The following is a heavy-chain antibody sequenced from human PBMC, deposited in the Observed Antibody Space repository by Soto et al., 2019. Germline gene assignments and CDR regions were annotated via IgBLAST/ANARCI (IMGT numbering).Heavy chain of an antibody. D-gene: IGHD6-6*01. CDR2: IIPIFGTA. J-gene: IGHJ6*02. CDR3: ASQQLGYYXYYGMDV. CDR1: GGTFSSYS. Sequence: GASVKVSCKASGGTFSSYSISWVRQAPGQGLEWMGGIIPIFGTANYAQKFQGRVTITADESTSTAYMELSSLRSEDTAVYYCASQQLGYYXYYGMDVWGQGTTVTVSS. V-gene: IGHV1-69*13.